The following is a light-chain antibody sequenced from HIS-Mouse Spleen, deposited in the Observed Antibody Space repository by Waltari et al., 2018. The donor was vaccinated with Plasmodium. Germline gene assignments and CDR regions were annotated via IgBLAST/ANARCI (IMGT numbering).Light chain of an antibody. Sequence: QSALTQPPSASGSPGQSVPISCTATSSDVGGYNYVSWYHQHPGKAPKLMIYEVSKRPSGVPDRFSGSKSGNTASLTVSGLQAEDEADYYCSSYAGSNNYVFGTGTKVTVL. V-gene: IGLV2-8*01. CDR1: SSDVGGYNY. CDR3: SSYAGSNNYV. J-gene: IGLJ1*01. CDR2: EVS.